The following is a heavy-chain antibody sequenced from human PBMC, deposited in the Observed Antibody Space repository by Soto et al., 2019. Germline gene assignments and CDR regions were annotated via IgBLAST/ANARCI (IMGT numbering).Heavy chain of an antibody. CDR3: VGYSRSPPSYYYYMDV. V-gene: IGHV1-69*02. Sequence: QVQLVKSGAEVKKPGSSVKVSCTASGGTFSSYTISWVRQAPGQGLEWMGRIIPILGIANYAQKFQSRVTITADKSTSTAYMELSSLSSEDKAVYYCVGYSRSPPSYYYYMDVWGKGTTVTVAS. J-gene: IGHJ6*03. CDR1: GGTFSSYT. D-gene: IGHD6-13*01. CDR2: IIPILGIA.